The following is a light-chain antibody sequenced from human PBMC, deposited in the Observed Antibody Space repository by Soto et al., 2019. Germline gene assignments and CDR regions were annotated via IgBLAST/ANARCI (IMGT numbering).Light chain of an antibody. CDR1: SSDVGGYNY. CDR3: SSYTSSSIL. CDR2: EVS. Sequence: QSALTQPASVSGSPGQSITISCTGTSSDVGGYNYVSWYQQHPGKAPTLMISEVSNRPSGVSNRFSGSKSGNTASLTISGLQAEDEADYYCSSYTSSSILFGTGTKVTVL. J-gene: IGLJ1*01. V-gene: IGLV2-14*01.